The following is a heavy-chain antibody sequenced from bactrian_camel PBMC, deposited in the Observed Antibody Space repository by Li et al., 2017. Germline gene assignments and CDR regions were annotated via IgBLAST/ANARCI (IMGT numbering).Heavy chain of an antibody. Sequence: VQLVESGGGSAQAGGSLRLTCVLTESHNVDYCMGWYRQTAGKEREEVAVIDANGETTYADSVKGRFALSQDNSKRTLYLQMNDLKPEDTAMYYCAADRCYPGWSRSGDDFPYWGRGTQVTV. CDR3: AADRCYPGWSRSGDDFPY. V-gene: IGHV3S55*01. J-gene: IGHJ4*01. CDR2: IDANGET. CDR1: ESHNVDYC. D-gene: IGHD1*01.